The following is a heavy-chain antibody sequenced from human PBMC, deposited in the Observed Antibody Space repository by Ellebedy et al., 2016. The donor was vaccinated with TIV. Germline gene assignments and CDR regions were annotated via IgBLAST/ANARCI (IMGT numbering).Heavy chain of an antibody. CDR3: TKGLVYVAGATSGVDH. V-gene: IGHV3-23*01. J-gene: IGHJ4*02. Sequence: GESLKISXAASGFTFSDAWMSWVRQAPGKGLEWVSAISGTSGSIYYADSVKGRFTISRDNSKNTLYLQMNSLRAEDTAIYYCTKGLVYVAGATSGVDHWGQGNLVSVSS. D-gene: IGHD6-19*01. CDR2: ISGTSGSI. CDR1: GFTFSDAW.